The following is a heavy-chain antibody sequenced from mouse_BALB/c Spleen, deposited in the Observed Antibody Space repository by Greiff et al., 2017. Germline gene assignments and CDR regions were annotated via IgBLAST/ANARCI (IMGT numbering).Heavy chain of an antibody. Sequence: EVQGVESGGGLVQPGGSRKLSCAASGFTFSSFGMHWVRQAPEKGLEWVAYISSGSSTIYYADTVKGRFTISRDNPKNTLFLQMTSLRSEDTAMYYCADGNYGGAMDYWGQGTSVTVSS. V-gene: IGHV5-17*02. CDR1: GFTFSSFG. J-gene: IGHJ4*01. D-gene: IGHD2-1*01. CDR3: ADGNYGGAMDY. CDR2: ISSGSSTI.